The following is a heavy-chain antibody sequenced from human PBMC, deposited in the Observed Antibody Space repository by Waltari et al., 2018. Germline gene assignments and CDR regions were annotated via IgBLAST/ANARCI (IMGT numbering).Heavy chain of an antibody. Sequence: EVQLVESGGGLVQPGGSLRLSCSGSGFTFTNHWLSWVRQAPGKGREWVASIKQDGSEKYYVDSMKGRFTISRDNAKNSLSLQMDSLRAEDTAVYFCARGVTTVEYWGQGTLVTVSS. D-gene: IGHD2-21*02. CDR3: ARGVTTVEY. CDR2: IKQDGSEK. J-gene: IGHJ4*02. V-gene: IGHV3-7*04. CDR1: GFTFTNHW.